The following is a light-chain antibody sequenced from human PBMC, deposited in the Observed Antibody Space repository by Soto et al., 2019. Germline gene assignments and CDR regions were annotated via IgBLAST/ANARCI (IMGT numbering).Light chain of an antibody. CDR1: SSKIGAGYD. CDR3: QSYDSSRSGWV. CDR2: GNS. V-gene: IGLV1-40*01. Sequence: QAVVTQPPSVSGAPGQRVTISCTGSSSKIGAGYDVHWYQQLPGTAPKLLIYGNSNRPSGVPDRFSGSKSGTSASLAITGLQAEDEADYYCQSYDSSRSGWVFGGGTKVTVL. J-gene: IGLJ3*02.